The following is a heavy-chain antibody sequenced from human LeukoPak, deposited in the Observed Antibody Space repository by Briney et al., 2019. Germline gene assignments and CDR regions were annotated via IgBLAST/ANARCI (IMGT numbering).Heavy chain of an antibody. CDR2: IKTDGSEK. CDR3: ATYSSLNRREFQY. D-gene: IGHD3-22*01. CDR1: GFTFSNYW. J-gene: IGHJ1*01. V-gene: IGHV3-7*01. Sequence: GGSLRLSCEGSGFTFSNYWMGWVRQAPGKGLQWVANIKTDGSEKYYVDSVKGRFTISRDNAKNSLYLQMNSLRAEDTAVYYCATYSSLNRREFQYWGQGTLLTASS.